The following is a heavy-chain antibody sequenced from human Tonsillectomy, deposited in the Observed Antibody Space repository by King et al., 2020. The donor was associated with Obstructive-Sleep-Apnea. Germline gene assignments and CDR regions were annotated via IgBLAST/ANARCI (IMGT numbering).Heavy chain of an antibody. J-gene: IGHJ4*02. D-gene: IGHD5-12*01. CDR3: ARGPDIVATIMGLDY. CDR2: IYYSGST. Sequence: PLQESGPGLVKPSQTLSLTCTVSGGSISSGGYYWSWIRQHPGKGLEWIGYIYYSGSTYYNPSLKSRVTISVDTSKNQFSLKLSSVTAADTAVYYCARGPDIVATIMGLDYWGQGTLVTVSS. V-gene: IGHV4-31*03. CDR1: GGSISSGGYY.